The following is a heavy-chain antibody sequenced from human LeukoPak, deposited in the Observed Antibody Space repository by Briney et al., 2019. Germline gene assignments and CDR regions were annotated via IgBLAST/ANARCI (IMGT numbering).Heavy chain of an antibody. CDR1: GGSISSSNYY. CDR2: IFYSGST. CDR3: ARHYYGSGYHHPIFYYFDY. Sequence: SETLSLTCIVSGGSISSSNYYWGWIRQPPGKGLEWIGSIFYSGSTYYNPSLKSRVTIFVDTSKNQFSLKLSSVTAADTAVYYCARHYYGSGYHHPIFYYFDYWGQGTLVTVSS. J-gene: IGHJ4*02. D-gene: IGHD3-10*01. V-gene: IGHV4-39*01.